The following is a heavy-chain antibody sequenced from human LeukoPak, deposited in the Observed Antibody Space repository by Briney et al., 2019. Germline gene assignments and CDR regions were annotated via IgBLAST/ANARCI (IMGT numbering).Heavy chain of an antibody. D-gene: IGHD6-19*01. Sequence: ASVRVSCTASGYTFTGYYMHCVRQAPGQGREWMGWINPNSGGTNYAQKFQGRVTMTRDTSISTAYMELSRLRSDDTAVYYWARGRSIAVAGNWFDPWGQGTLVTVSS. CDR3: ARGRSIAVAGNWFDP. V-gene: IGHV1-2*02. J-gene: IGHJ5*02. CDR2: INPNSGGT. CDR1: GYTFTGYY.